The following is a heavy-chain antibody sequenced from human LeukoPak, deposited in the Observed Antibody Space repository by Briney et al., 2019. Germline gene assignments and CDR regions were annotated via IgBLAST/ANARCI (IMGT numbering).Heavy chain of an antibody. V-gene: IGHV3-21*01. J-gene: IGHJ6*03. Sequence: PGGSLRLSCAASGFTFSSYSMNWVRQAPGKGLEWVSSISSSSSYIYYAGSVKGRFTISRDNAKNSLYLQMNSLRAEDTAVYYCARDNTWIQLWSDYYYYMDVWGKGTTVTVSS. CDR1: GFTFSSYS. D-gene: IGHD5-18*01. CDR2: ISSSSSYI. CDR3: ARDNTWIQLWSDYYYYMDV.